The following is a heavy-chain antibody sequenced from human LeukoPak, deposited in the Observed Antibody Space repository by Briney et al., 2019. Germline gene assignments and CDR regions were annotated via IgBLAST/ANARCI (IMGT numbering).Heavy chain of an antibody. CDR1: GFDLSTYE. Sequence: GGSLRLSCAASGFDLSTYEMNWVRQAPGKGLEWVSSITSNGNDTFYAVSVKGRFTISRDNSRDTVFLQMNSLRADDTAVYYCALDWGFDYWGQGTLVTVSS. CDR3: ALDWGFDY. D-gene: IGHD3-3*01. J-gene: IGHJ4*02. V-gene: IGHV3-23*01. CDR2: ITSNGNDT.